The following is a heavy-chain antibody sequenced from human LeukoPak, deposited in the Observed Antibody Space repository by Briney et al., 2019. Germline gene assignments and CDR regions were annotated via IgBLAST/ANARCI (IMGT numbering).Heavy chain of an antibody. Sequence: GGSLRLSCEASGFTFLSYARHWVLQAPGKGLEWVAVISYDGSNKYYADSVKGRFTISRDNSKNTLYLQMNSLRAEDTAVYYCARDLGSSGPYFDYCGQGTLVTVSS. CDR3: ARDLGSSGPYFDY. V-gene: IGHV3-30*04. CDR1: GFTFLSYA. CDR2: ISYDGSNK. D-gene: IGHD3-22*01. J-gene: IGHJ4*02.